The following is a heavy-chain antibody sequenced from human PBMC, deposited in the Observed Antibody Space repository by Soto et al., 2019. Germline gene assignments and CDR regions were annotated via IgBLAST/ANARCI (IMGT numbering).Heavy chain of an antibody. CDR1: GYTFTSYG. CDR3: ARGTLGYCSSTSCYKGDWFDP. D-gene: IGHD2-2*02. J-gene: IGHJ5*02. CDR2: ISAYNGNT. Sequence: ASVKVSCKASGYTFTSYGISWVRQAPGQGLEWMGWISAYNGNTNYAQKLQGRVNMTTDTSTSTAYMELRSLRSDDTAVYYCARGTLGYCSSTSCYKGDWFDPWGQGTLVTVSS. V-gene: IGHV1-18*01.